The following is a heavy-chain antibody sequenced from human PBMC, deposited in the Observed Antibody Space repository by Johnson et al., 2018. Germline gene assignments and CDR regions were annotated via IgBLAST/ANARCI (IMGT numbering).Heavy chain of an antibody. Sequence: EVQLVESGGGVVRPGGSLRLSCAASGFMFDDYGMSWVRQGPGKGLEWVSGINWNGGSTGYADSMKGRFTITRDNAKNSLYLKRNSLRDEDTALYYCAVAAYSRCWYFGAFDIWGQGTMVTVSS. CDR2: INWNGGST. CDR1: GFMFDDYG. V-gene: IGHV3-20*04. J-gene: IGHJ3*02. CDR3: AVAAYSRCWYFGAFDI. D-gene: IGHD6-13*01.